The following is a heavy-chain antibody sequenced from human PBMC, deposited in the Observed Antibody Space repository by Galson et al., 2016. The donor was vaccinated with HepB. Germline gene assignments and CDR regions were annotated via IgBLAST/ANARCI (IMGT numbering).Heavy chain of an antibody. D-gene: IGHD3-3*01. Sequence: SETLSLTCAVYGGSFRNYYWTWIRQSPEKGLEWIGDINESGGSNYNPSFDSPVTISLDTAKSQFSLNMYSVTAADTGVYYCARAKRPPRSSSFGYSWFAPWGQGTPVIVSS. CDR1: GGSFRNYY. V-gene: IGHV4-34*01. J-gene: IGHJ5*02. CDR2: INESGGS. CDR3: ARAKRPPRSSSFGYSWFAP.